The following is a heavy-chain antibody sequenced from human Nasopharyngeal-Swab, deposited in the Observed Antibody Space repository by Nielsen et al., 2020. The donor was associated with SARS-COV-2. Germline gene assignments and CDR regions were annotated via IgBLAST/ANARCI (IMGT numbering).Heavy chain of an antibody. CDR1: GGSFSGYY. Sequence: SETLSLTCAVYGGSFSGYYWSWIRQPPGKGLEWIGEINHSGSTNYNPSLKSRVTISVDTFKNQFSLKLSSVTAADTAVYYCARGARGYCSSTSCRYYFDYWGQGTLVTVSS. J-gene: IGHJ4*02. CDR3: ARGARGYCSSTSCRYYFDY. D-gene: IGHD2-2*01. CDR2: INHSGST. V-gene: IGHV4-34*01.